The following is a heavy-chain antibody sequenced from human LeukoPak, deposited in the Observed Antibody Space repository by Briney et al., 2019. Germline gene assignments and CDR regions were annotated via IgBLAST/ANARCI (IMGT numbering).Heavy chain of an antibody. J-gene: IGHJ4*02. D-gene: IGHD4-23*01. CDR3: ARGRPHGNDY. CDR2: IASDGSST. V-gene: IGHV3-74*01. Sequence: GGSLRLSCAASGFTFSSYWMNWVRQAPGKGLVWVSRIASDGSSTTYADSVKGRFSISRDNAKNTLYLQMNSLRVEDTAVYYWARGRPHGNDYWGQGTLVTVSS. CDR1: GFTFSSYW.